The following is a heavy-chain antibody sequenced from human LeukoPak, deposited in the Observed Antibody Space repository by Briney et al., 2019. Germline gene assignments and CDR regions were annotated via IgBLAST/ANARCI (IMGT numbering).Heavy chain of an antibody. J-gene: IGHJ5*01. Sequence: GGSLRLSCAGSGFIFSSYWMGWLRQAPGKGLEWVASLNEDGAETVYVDSVEGRFIISRDNAKNSVFLQMNSLRGEDTAVYYCATAIGSWGQGTLVTVSS. V-gene: IGHV3-7*01. CDR1: GFIFSSYW. CDR2: LNEDGAET. CDR3: ATAIGS.